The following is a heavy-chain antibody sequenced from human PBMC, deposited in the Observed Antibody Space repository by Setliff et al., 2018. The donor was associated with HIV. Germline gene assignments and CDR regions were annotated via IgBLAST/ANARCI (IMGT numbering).Heavy chain of an antibody. Sequence: PETLSLTCTVSGGSIIINDYYWGWIRQSPGKGLEWIGSIVYSGTTYYNVSLESRVTISVDTSKNQFSLKLSSVTAADTAVYYCVRSGYSGHFDVWGQGTMVTVSS. J-gene: IGHJ3*01. CDR1: GGSIIINDYY. CDR2: IVYSGTT. D-gene: IGHD5-12*01. CDR3: VRSGYSGHFDV. V-gene: IGHV4-39*01.